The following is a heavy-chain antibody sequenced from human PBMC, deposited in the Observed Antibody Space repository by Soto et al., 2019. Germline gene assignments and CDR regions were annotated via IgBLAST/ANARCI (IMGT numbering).Heavy chain of an antibody. D-gene: IGHD6-19*01. V-gene: IGHV1-46*01. Sequence: ASVKVSCKASGYTFTSYYMHWVRQAPGQGLEWMGIINPSGGSTSYAQKFQGRVTMTRDTSTSTVYMELSSLRSEETAVYYCEIGGAAVAHYDYWGQGTLVTVSS. CDR3: EIGGAAVAHYDY. CDR2: INPSGGST. J-gene: IGHJ4*02. CDR1: GYTFTSYY.